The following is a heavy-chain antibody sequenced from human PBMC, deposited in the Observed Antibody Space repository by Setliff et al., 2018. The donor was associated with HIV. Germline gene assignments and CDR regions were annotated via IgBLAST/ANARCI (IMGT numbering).Heavy chain of an antibody. CDR3: ARHGAYYDFLTYYYPRYYFDN. CDR1: GGSFSGYY. J-gene: IGHJ4*02. V-gene: IGHV4-34*01. D-gene: IGHD3-9*01. CDR2: INHSGST. Sequence: SETLSLTCAVYGGSFSGYYWSWIRQPPGKGLEWIGEINHSGSTYYNPSLKSRVTLSIDTSKNQFSLRLSSVTAADTAVYYCARHGAYYDFLTYYYPRYYFDNWGQGTRVTVS.